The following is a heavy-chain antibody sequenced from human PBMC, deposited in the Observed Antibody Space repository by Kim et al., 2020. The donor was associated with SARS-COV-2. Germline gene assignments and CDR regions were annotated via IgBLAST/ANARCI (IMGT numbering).Heavy chain of an antibody. D-gene: IGHD2-21*01. V-gene: IGHV4-30-2*01. CDR2: TYLNGNT. Sequence: SETLSLTCDVSGGSITSGRYSWGWIRQPPGKGLEWIANTYLNGNTYYNPSLKSRVTISVDESKNQVSLKLTSVTAEDTAVYYCARGVVFAFDIWGQGTRV. J-gene: IGHJ3*02. CDR3: ARGVVFAFDI. CDR1: GGSITSGRYS.